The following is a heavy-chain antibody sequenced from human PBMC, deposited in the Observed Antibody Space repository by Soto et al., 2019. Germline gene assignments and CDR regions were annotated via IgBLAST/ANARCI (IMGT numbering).Heavy chain of an antibody. CDR3: AKGSIEYCASVDY. CDR1: GFSFSSYA. J-gene: IGHJ4*02. CDR2: ISGRGGSS. V-gene: IGHV3-23*01. Sequence: EVQLLESGGGLIQPGGSLRLSCSASGFSFSSYAMMWVRQAPGKGLEWVSVISGRGGSSYFADSAKGRFTISRDNSKNMLYLEMNSLSAEDTAIYFCAKGSIEYCASVDYWGQGTLVIVSS. D-gene: IGHD2-21*01.